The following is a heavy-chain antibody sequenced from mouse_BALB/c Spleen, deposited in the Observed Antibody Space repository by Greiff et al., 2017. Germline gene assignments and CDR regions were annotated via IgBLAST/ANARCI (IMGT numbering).Heavy chain of an antibody. Sequence: EVQLVESGGGLVQPGGSRKLSCAASGFTFSSFGMHWVRQAPEKGLEWVAYISSGSSTIYYADTVKGRFTISRDNPKNTLFLQMTSLRSEDTAMYYCARWGRTTVVPFAYWGQGTLVTVSA. CDR1: GFTFSSFG. V-gene: IGHV5-17*02. J-gene: IGHJ3*01. D-gene: IGHD1-1*01. CDR2: ISSGSSTI. CDR3: ARWGRTTVVPFAY.